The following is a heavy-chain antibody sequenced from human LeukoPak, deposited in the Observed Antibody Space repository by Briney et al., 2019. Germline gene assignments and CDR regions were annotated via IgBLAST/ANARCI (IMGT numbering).Heavy chain of an antibody. V-gene: IGHV4-59*08. D-gene: IGHD3-22*01. CDR3: ARVHIDKYYYDETTNFDI. Sequence: SETLSLTCTVSGGSISSYYWSWVRQPPGKGLEWVGFVYYTGSTNYSPSLKSRVTISLETSKNQFSLKLSSLTAAATDVYYCARVHIDKYYYDETTNFDIWGQGTLVTVSS. J-gene: IGHJ3*02. CDR2: VYYTGST. CDR1: GGSISSYY.